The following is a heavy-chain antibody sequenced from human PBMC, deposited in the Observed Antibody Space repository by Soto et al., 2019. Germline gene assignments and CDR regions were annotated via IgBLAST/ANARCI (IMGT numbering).Heavy chain of an antibody. CDR2: IYYSGST. CDR1: GGSISSYY. D-gene: IGHD6-13*01. CDR3: ARGGQQLRGMDV. Sequence: QVQLQESGPGLVKPSETLSLTCTVSGGSISSYYWSWIRQPPGKGLEWIGYIYYSGSTNYNPSFKSRVTLSVDTYKNQFSLELSSVTAADTAVYYCARGGQQLRGMDVWGQGTTVTVSS. V-gene: IGHV4-59*01. J-gene: IGHJ6*02.